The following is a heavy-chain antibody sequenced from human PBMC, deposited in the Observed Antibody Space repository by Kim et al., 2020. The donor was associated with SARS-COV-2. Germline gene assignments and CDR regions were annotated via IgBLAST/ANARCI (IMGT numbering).Heavy chain of an antibody. D-gene: IGHD1-1*01. CDR3: ARGTYNWNDGSLDY. J-gene: IGHJ4*02. V-gene: IGHV4-34*01. CDR2: INHRGST. Sequence: SETLSLSCAVYGGSFSGYYWSWIRQPPGKGLEWIGEINHRGSTNYNPSLKSRGNISVDKSKNQISLKLSSVTAADTAVYYCARGTYNWNDGSLDYWGQGTLVTVSS. CDR1: GGSFSGYY.